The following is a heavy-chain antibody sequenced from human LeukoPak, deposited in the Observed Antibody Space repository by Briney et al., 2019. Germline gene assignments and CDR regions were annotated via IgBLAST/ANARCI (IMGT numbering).Heavy chain of an antibody. CDR1: GASISSYQ. J-gene: IGHJ4*02. CDR2: IFYTGST. D-gene: IGHD1-26*01. CDR3: ARVGLVGDGGY. V-gene: IGHV4-59*01. Sequence: SETLSLTCTVSGASISSYQWSWIRQPPGKGLEWIGFIFYTGSTNYNPSLKSRVTISVDTSKRQFSLKLSSVTAADTAVYYCARVGLVGDGGYWGQGTLVTVSS.